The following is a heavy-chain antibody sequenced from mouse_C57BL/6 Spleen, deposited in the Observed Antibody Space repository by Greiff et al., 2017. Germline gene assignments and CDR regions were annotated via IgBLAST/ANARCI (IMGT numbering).Heavy chain of an antibody. CDR2: ISSGGSYT. D-gene: IGHD1-1*01. V-gene: IGHV5-6*01. J-gene: IGHJ2*01. Sequence: EVQGVESGGDLVKPGGSLKLSCAASGFTFSSYGMPWVRQTPDKRLEWVATISSGGSYTYYPDSVKGRFTISRDNAKNTLYLQMSSLKSEDTAMYYCARRTEVEDYWGQGTTLTVSS. CDR1: GFTFSSYG. CDR3: ARRTEVEDY.